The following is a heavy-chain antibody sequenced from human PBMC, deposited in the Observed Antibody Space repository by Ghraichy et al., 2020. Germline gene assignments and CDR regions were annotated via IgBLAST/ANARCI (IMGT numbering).Heavy chain of an antibody. V-gene: IGHV4-34*01. CDR3: ARDAGISMVQAKLDY. D-gene: IGHD3-10*01. CDR1: GGSFSGYY. J-gene: IGHJ4*02. Sequence: SETLSLTCAVYGGSFSGYYWSWIRQPPGKGLEWIGEINHSGSTNYNPSLKNRVTISVDTSKNQFSLKLSSLTAADTAVYYCARDAGISMVQAKLDYWGQGTLVTVSS. CDR2: INHSGST.